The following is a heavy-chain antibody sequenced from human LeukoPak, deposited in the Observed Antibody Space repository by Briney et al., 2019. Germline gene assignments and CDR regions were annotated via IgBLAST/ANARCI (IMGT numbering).Heavy chain of an antibody. Sequence: PSETLSLTCLVSGGSMKRSYWTWIRQAPGKGLEWIGNIDDSGNTNYRPSVKSRVTISLDTSKNQFSLRVTSVTAADRGLYFCARDSSPAALPYMDAWGKGTTVSVSS. CDR1: GGSMKRSY. CDR2: IDDSGNT. CDR3: ARDSSPAALPYMDA. J-gene: IGHJ6*03. V-gene: IGHV4-59*01. D-gene: IGHD2-2*01.